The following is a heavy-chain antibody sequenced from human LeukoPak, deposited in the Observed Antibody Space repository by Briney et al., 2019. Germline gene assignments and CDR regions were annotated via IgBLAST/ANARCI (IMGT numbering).Heavy chain of an antibody. CDR3: ARVQQLGGFDY. D-gene: IGHD6-13*01. CDR1: GFTFSNFA. J-gene: IGHJ4*02. Sequence: GGSLRLSCAASGFTFSNFAMSWVRQAPGKGLEWVSYISSGGSTIYYADSVKGRFTISRDNAKNSLYLQMNSLRAEDTAVYYCARVQQLGGFDYWGQGTLVTVSS. V-gene: IGHV3-11*04. CDR2: ISSGGSTI.